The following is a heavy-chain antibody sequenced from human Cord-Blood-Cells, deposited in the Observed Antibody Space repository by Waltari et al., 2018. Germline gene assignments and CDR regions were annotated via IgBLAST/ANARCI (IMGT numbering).Heavy chain of an antibody. D-gene: IGHD6-13*01. J-gene: IGHJ6*02. V-gene: IGHV4-39*01. Sequence: QLQLQESGPGLVKPSETLSLTCPVSGGSISSSSYYWGWFRQPQGKGLEWIGSIYYSGSTYYNPSLKSRVTISVDTSKNQFSLKLSSVTAADTAVYYCARKSSSWYYYYYGMDVWGQGTTVTVSS. CDR3: ARKSSSWYYYYYGMDV. CDR1: GGSISSSSYY. CDR2: IYYSGST.